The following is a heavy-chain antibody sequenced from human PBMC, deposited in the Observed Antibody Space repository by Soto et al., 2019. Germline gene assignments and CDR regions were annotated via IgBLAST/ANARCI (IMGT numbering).Heavy chain of an antibody. CDR2: MNPNSGNT. Sequence: VKVSCKGSGYTFTSYDINWVRQSTGQGLEWMGWMNPNSGNTGYAQKFQGRVTMTRNTSISTAYMELSSLRSEDTAVYYCARGRGIVLMVYDIRRHNWFDPWGQGTLVTVSS. CDR3: ARGRGIVLMVYDIRRHNWFDP. V-gene: IGHV1-8*01. J-gene: IGHJ5*02. CDR1: GYTFTSYD. D-gene: IGHD2-8*01.